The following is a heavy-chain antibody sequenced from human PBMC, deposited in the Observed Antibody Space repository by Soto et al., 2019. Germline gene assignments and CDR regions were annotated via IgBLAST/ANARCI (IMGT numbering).Heavy chain of an antibody. J-gene: IGHJ6*02. D-gene: IGHD5-12*01. V-gene: IGHV1-69*12. CDR3: ERDRVVATAGYYYYGMDV. CDR1: GGTFSSYA. Sequence: QVQLVQSGAEVKKPGSSVKVSCKASGGTFSSYAISWGRQAPGQGLEWMGGIIPIFGTANYAQKFQGRVTITAAEATSTDYMELSSLRDEDTAVYYCERDRVVATAGYYYYGMDVWGQGTTVTVSS. CDR2: IIPIFGTA.